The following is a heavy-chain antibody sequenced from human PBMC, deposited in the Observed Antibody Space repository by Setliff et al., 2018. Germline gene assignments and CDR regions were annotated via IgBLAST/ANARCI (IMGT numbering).Heavy chain of an antibody. CDR1: RGTFSNYA. Sequence: ASVKVSCKTSRGTFSNYAISWVRQAPGQGLEWMGGTTPIFTSANYAQKFQGRVTITADESTSTAYMELSSLKSEDTAVYYCARSPFPVDTVMVTTFDSWGQGTLVTVSS. D-gene: IGHD5-18*01. CDR2: TTPIFTSA. V-gene: IGHV1-69*13. J-gene: IGHJ4*02. CDR3: ARSPFPVDTVMVTTFDS.